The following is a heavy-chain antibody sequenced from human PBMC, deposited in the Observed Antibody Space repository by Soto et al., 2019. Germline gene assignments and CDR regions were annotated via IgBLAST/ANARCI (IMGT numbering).Heavy chain of an antibody. D-gene: IGHD6-19*01. CDR3: ARRGYDSGWSLDY. V-gene: IGHV1-46*01. Sequence: VKLVQSGAEVREPGASVKVHCKPSGYSFTSYYINWVRQAPGQGLEWTGIINPSGGSANYAQEFQGRVTMTVDTSTSTVYMELSSLTSDDTAVYYCARRGYDSGWSLDYWGQGTLVTVSS. CDR1: GYSFTSYY. J-gene: IGHJ4*02. CDR2: INPSGGSA.